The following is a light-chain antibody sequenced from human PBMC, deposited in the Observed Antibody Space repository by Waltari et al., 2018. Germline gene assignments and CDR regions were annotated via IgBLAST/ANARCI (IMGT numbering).Light chain of an antibody. V-gene: IGLV2-8*01. CDR1: SSDVGSHDF. CDR3: CSYGGINHSPYV. CDR2: EVS. Sequence: QSALTQPPSASGSPGQSVTISCTGTSSDVGSHDFVSWYQQFPGKAPKLIIWEVSRRPSGVPERCAGSKAGNPACLTVSGLQAEDEADYYCCSYGGINHSPYVFGTGTKVTV. J-gene: IGLJ1*01.